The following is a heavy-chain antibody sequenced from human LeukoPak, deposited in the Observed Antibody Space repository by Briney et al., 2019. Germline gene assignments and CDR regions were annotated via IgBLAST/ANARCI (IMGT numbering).Heavy chain of an antibody. CDR2: INSDGGGA. Sequence: GRSLRLSCAASGITFGNNWMHWVRQGPGKGLVWISRINSDGGGAIYADSVKGRFTVSRDNAKNTLYLQMNSLRAEDTAVYYCARDVPHNWFDTWGQGTLVTVSS. J-gene: IGHJ5*02. CDR3: ARDVPHNWFDT. CDR1: GITFGNNW. V-gene: IGHV3-74*01.